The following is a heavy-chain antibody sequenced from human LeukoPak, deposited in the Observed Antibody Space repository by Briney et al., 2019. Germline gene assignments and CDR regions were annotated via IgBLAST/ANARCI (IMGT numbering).Heavy chain of an antibody. CDR3: ARDRGRVGATTGSWFDP. CDR1: GYTFTGYY. D-gene: IGHD1-26*01. J-gene: IGHJ5*02. Sequence: GASVKVSCKASGYTFTGYYMHWVRQAPGRGLEWVGWINPNSGGTNYAQKFQGRVTMTRDTSISTAYMELSRLRSDDTAVYYCARDRGRVGATTGSWFDPWGQGTLVTVSS. CDR2: INPNSGGT. V-gene: IGHV1-2*02.